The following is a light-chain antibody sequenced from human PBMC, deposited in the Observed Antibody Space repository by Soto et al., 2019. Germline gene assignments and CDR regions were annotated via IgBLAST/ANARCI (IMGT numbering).Light chain of an antibody. J-gene: IGLJ1*01. CDR3: SSYAGSNYPYV. Sequence: QSVLTQPRSASVSPGQSVTISCTGTSGDVGAYDYVSWYQQHPGKAPKLLIYEVTKRPLGVPDRFSGSKSGNAASLTVSGLQAEDEADYYCSSYAGSNYPYVFGTGTKVTVL. CDR1: SGDVGAYDY. CDR2: EVT. V-gene: IGLV2-8*01.